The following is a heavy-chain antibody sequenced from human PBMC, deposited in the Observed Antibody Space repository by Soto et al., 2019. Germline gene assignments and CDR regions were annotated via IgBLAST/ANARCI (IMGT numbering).Heavy chain of an antibody. J-gene: IGHJ4*02. CDR2: ISYDGSNK. CDR1: GFTFSSYG. D-gene: IGHD5-18*01. V-gene: IGHV3-30*18. Sequence: GGSLRLSCAASGFTFSSYGMHWVRQAPGKGLEWVAVISYDGSNKYYADSVKGRFTISRDNSKNTLYLQMNSLRAEDTAVYYCAKGRTWIQLWSDFDYWGQGTLVTVSS. CDR3: AKGRTWIQLWSDFDY.